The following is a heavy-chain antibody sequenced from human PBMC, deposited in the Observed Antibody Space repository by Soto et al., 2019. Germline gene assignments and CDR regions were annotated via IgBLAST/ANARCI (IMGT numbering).Heavy chain of an antibody. J-gene: IGHJ4*02. CDR1: GGSVSSGSYY. CDR2: IYYSGST. D-gene: IGHD1-7*01. Sequence: SETLSLTCTVSGGSVSSGSYYWSWIRQPPGKGLEWIGYIYYSGSTNYNPSLKSRVTMSVDTSRNQFSLKLTSVTAADTAVYYCARDRIIGTSYSDYWGQGVLVTVSS. V-gene: IGHV4-61*01. CDR3: ARDRIIGTSYSDY.